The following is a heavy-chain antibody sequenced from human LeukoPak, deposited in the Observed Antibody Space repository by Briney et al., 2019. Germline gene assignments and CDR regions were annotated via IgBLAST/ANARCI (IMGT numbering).Heavy chain of an antibody. CDR3: ARRVRKIRGVIIDIFAFDI. CDR2: IYSGGRT. Sequence: PGGSLRLSCAASGFTVSSNYMSWVRQAPGKGLEWVSVIYSGGRTYYADSVKGRFTISRDNSKNTLYLQMNSLRAEDTAVYYCARRVRKIRGVIIDIFAFDIWGQRTMVTVSS. J-gene: IGHJ3*02. V-gene: IGHV3-66*04. CDR1: GFTVSSNY. D-gene: IGHD3-10*01.